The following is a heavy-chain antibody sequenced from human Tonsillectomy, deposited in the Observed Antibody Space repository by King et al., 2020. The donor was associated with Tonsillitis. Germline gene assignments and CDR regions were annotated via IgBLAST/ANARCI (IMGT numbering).Heavy chain of an antibody. CDR3: AILSSGSWNC. CDR1: GFTFTGYW. CDR2: IDPSDSQT. J-gene: IGHJ4*02. D-gene: IGHD6-25*01. V-gene: IGHV5-10-1*03. Sequence: QLVQSGAEVKKPGESLRISCEGSGFTFTGYWISWVRQMPGKGLEWMGRIDPSDSQTNYSPSFEGHVTISVDKSLSTAYLQWSSLRASDTAMYYCAILSSGSWNCWGQGTLVTVSS.